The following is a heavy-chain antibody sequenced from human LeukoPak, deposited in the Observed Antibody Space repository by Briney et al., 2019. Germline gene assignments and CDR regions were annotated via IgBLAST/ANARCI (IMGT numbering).Heavy chain of an antibody. Sequence: GGSLRLSCEASGFTFTTYSMTWVRQAPGKGLEWVSIISSGSSAIFSADALKGRFTISRDDAKNLLYLDMNSLRAEDTAVYYCAKSGGGVRQKIFDYWGQGTLVTVSS. CDR3: AKSGGGVRQKIFDY. J-gene: IGHJ4*02. V-gene: IGHV3-21*01. CDR1: GFTFTTYS. D-gene: IGHD3-10*01. CDR2: ISSGSSAI.